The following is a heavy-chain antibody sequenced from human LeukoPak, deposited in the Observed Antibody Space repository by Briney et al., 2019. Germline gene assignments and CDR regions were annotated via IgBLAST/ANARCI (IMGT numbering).Heavy chain of an antibody. CDR3: IRGYCGTTACYPFDY. V-gene: IGHV1-3*01. CDR2: INAGNGDT. Sequence: ASVKVSCKASGYTFTSYAIHWVRQAPGQRPECMGWINAGNGDTKYSQKFQGRVTITRDTSASTAYMELSSLISEDTAVYYCIRGYCGTTACYPFDYWGQGTLVTVSS. D-gene: IGHD2-2*01. CDR1: GYTFTSYA. J-gene: IGHJ4*02.